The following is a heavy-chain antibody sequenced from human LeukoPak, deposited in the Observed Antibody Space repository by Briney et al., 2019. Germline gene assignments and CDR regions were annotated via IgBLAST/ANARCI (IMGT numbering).Heavy chain of an antibody. Sequence: SETLSLTCAVYGGSFSGYYWSWIRQPAGKGLEWIGRIYTSGSTNYNPSLKSRVTISADTSKNQFSLKLSSVTAADTAVYYCARGTQDIVVVPAANNWFDPWGQGTLVTVSS. CDR3: ARGTQDIVVVPAANNWFDP. CDR1: GGSFSGYY. D-gene: IGHD2-2*01. V-gene: IGHV4-59*10. J-gene: IGHJ5*02. CDR2: IYTSGST.